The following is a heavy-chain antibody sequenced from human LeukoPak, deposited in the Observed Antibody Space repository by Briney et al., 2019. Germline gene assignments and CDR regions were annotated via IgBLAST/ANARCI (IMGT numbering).Heavy chain of an antibody. Sequence: ASVKVSCKASGYTFTAYYIHWVRQAPGQGLEWMGRINPNRGGTNYAQNFQGRVTVTRDTSISAAYMELSRLRSDDTAVYYCARAGVGYYYDSSGYYPYFDLWGRGTLVTVSS. CDR2: INPNRGGT. D-gene: IGHD3-22*01. V-gene: IGHV1-2*06. J-gene: IGHJ2*01. CDR3: ARAGVGYYYDSSGYYPYFDL. CDR1: GYTFTAYY.